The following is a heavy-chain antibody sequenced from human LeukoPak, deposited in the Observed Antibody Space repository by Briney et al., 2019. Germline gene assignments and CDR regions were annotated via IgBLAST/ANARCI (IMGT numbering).Heavy chain of an antibody. J-gene: IGHJ3*02. CDR1: GGTFSSYA. CDR3: ARGVKRYYDFWSGYYRANDAFDI. D-gene: IGHD3-3*01. Sequence: SVNVSCKASGGTFSSYAISWVRQAPGQGREWMGGIIPIFGTANYAQKYQGRVTITTDESTSTACMELSSLGSEDTAVYYCARGVKRYYDFWSGYYRANDAFDIWGQGTMVTVSS. CDR2: IIPIFGTA. V-gene: IGHV1-69*05.